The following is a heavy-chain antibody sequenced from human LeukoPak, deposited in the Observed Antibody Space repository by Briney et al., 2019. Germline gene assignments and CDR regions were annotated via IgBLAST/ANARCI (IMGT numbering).Heavy chain of an antibody. CDR3: ARSIFGVVTTEA. Sequence: GASVKVSCKASGGTFSSYAISWVRQAPGQGLEWMGGIIPIFGTANYAQKFQGRVTITTDESTSTAYMELSSLRSEDTAVYYCARSIFGVVTTEAWGQGTLVTVSS. V-gene: IGHV1-69*05. D-gene: IGHD3-3*01. CDR1: GGTFSSYA. CDR2: IIPIFGTA. J-gene: IGHJ5*02.